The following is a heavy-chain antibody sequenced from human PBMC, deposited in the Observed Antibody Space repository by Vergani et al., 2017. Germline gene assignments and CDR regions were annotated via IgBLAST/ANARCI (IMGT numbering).Heavy chain of an antibody. J-gene: IGHJ4*02. CDR2: IWYDGTNK. V-gene: IGHV3-33*01. Sequence: QVQLVESGEGVVQPGRSLRLSCAASGFTFSSYGMHWVRQAPGKGLEWVAVIWYDGTNKYYADSVKGRFTISRDNSKNTLYLQMNSLRAEDTAVYYCARDHYYCSSTSCYTYYFDYWGQGTLVTVSS. CDR3: ARDHYYCSSTSCYTYYFDY. CDR1: GFTFSSYG. D-gene: IGHD2-2*02.